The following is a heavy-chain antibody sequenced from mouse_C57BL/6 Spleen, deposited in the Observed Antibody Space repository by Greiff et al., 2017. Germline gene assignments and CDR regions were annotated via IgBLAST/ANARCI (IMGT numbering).Heavy chain of an antibody. V-gene: IGHV1-55*01. D-gene: IGHD2-4*01. CDR3: ARSGDYDWAWFAY. CDR2: IYPGSGST. CDR1: GYTFTSYW. J-gene: IGHJ3*01. Sequence: QVQLQQPGAELVKPGASVKMSCKASGYTFTSYWITWVKQRPGQGLEWIGDIYPGSGSTNYNEKFKSKATLTVDTSSSPAYMQLSSLTSEDSAVYYCARSGDYDWAWFAYWGQGTLVTVSA.